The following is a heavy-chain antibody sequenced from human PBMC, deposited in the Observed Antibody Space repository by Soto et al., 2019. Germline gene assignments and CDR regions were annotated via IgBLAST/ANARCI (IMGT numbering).Heavy chain of an antibody. V-gene: IGHV1-69*01. J-gene: IGHJ6*02. Sequence: QVQLVQSGAEVKKPGSSVKVSCKASGGTFSSYGISWVRQAPGQGLEWMGGIIPRFGTAKYAQKFQGRVTIIADESTSTANMELSSLRSEDTAWYYCARAYSGYDFSYYYAMDVWGQGTTVTVSS. CDR2: IIPRFGTA. D-gene: IGHD5-12*01. CDR1: GGTFSSYG. CDR3: ARAYSGYDFSYYYAMDV.